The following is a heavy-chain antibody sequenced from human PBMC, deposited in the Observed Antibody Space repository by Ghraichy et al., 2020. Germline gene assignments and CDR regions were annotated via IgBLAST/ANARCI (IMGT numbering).Heavy chain of an antibody. V-gene: IGHV3-23*01. CDR1: GFTFSNFA. D-gene: IGHD6-19*01. J-gene: IGHJ4*02. Sequence: GGSLRLSCAASGFTFSNFAMSWVRQAPGKGLELVSPISGTGASTYYADSMRGRFTISRENSKNTLYLQMNIQTAEDTAVYYCTKGGSCGWYVGDYWGQGTLVTVSS. CDR3: TKGGSCGWYVGDY. CDR2: ISGTGAST.